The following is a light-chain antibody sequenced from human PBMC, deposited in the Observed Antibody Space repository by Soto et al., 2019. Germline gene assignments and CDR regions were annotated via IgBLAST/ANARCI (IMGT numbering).Light chain of an antibody. CDR1: QSVDNN. J-gene: IGKJ5*01. CDR3: QQYNKWPQT. V-gene: IGKV3-15*01. Sequence: EIVMAQSPVTLSASPGESATLSCRASQSVDNNVAWYQQKPGQAPRLLIVGSFARATGIPARFSGSGSGTHFTLTISRLEPGDFAVYYCQQYNKWPQTFGQGTRLEI. CDR2: GSF.